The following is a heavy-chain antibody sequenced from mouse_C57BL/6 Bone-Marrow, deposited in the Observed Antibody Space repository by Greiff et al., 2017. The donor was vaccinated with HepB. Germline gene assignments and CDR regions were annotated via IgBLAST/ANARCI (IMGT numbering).Heavy chain of an antibody. CDR1: GYTFTDYY. V-gene: IGHV1-76*01. Sequence: VQLQESGAELVRPGASVKLSCKASGYTFTDYYINWVKQRPGQGLEWIARIYPGSGNTYYNEKFKGKATLTAEKSSSTAYMQLSSLTSEDSAVYFCARELYGTGAMDYWGQGTSVTVSS. D-gene: IGHD2-1*01. J-gene: IGHJ4*01. CDR3: ARELYGTGAMDY. CDR2: IYPGSGNT.